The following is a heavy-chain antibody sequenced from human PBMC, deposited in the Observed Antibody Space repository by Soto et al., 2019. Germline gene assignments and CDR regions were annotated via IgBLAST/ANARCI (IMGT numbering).Heavy chain of an antibody. J-gene: IGHJ4*02. CDR1: GFTFSSYG. D-gene: IGHD2-8*01. CDR3: ARDRDNGLDY. CDR2: IWYDGSNK. V-gene: IGHV3-33*01. Sequence: QVQLVESGGGVVQPGRSLRLSCAASGFTFSSYGMHWVRQAPGKGLEWVAVIWYDGSNKNYADSVKGRFTISRDNSKNTLYLQMNSLRAEVTAVSNCARDRDNGLDYWGQGTLVTVSS.